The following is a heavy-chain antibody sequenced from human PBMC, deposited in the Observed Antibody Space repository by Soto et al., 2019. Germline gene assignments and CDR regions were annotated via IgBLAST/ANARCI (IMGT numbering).Heavy chain of an antibody. CDR2: ISSSSSYI. CDR3: ARAEIWFGEAQRYYYGMDV. V-gene: IGHV3-21*01. J-gene: IGHJ6*02. CDR1: GFTFSSYS. D-gene: IGHD3-10*01. Sequence: PGGSLRLSCAASGFTFSSYSMNWVRQAPGKGLEWVSSISSSSSYIYYADSVKGRFTISRDNAKNSLYLQMNSLRAEDTAVYYCARAEIWFGEAQRYYYGMDVWGQGTTVTVSS.